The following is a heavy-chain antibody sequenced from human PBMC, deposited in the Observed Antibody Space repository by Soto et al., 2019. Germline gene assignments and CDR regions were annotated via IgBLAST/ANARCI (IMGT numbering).Heavy chain of an antibody. CDR2: TNAYSGES. J-gene: IGHJ4*02. CDR3: TRDERQSCGRLGCYHYDL. D-gene: IGHD2-15*01. CDR1: GYTFNTYF. Sequence: QVQLLQSGSETKKPGASVRISCKVSGYTFNTYFISGVSWVRQAPGQGLEWVGWTNAYSGESNNARSFQGRITLTADQSNNTVYVELNSLRPDDSAVYCCTRDERQSCGRLGCYHYDLWGQGTLVTVSS. V-gene: IGHV1-18*04.